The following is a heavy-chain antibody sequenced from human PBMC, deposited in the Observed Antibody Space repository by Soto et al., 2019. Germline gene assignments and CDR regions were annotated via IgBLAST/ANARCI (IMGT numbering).Heavy chain of an antibody. D-gene: IGHD6-25*01. CDR1: GFTFSRYG. V-gene: IGHV3-21*02. Sequence: EVQLVESGGGLVKPGGSLRLSCAASGFTFSRYGMNWVRQAPGKGLELVSSISGLSSYIYYADSVKGRFTVSRDNAKNSLYGQMNSLRAEDPAVYYRARDPQQRLADSYYYGMDVWGQGTTVIVSS. J-gene: IGHJ6*02. CDR2: ISGLSSYI. CDR3: ARDPQQRLADSYYYGMDV.